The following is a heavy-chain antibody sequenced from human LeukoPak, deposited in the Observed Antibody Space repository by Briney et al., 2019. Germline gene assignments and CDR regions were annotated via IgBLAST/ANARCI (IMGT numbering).Heavy chain of an antibody. CDR1: GVSISSYN. V-gene: IGHV4-59*01. CDR2: IYYSGST. CDR3: ARGGGGWDPFDY. J-gene: IGHJ4*02. Sequence: SETLSLTCTVSGVSISSYNWSWSRERPRKGREWIGYIYYSGSTNYNPSLKSRVTISVDTSKNQFSLKLSSVTAADTVVYYCARGGGGWDPFDYWGQGTLVTVSS. D-gene: IGHD6-19*01.